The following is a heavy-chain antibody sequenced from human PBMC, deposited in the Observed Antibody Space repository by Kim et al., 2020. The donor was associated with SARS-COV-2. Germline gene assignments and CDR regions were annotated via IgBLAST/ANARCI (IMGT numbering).Heavy chain of an antibody. J-gene: IGHJ6*02. D-gene: IGHD6-6*01. Sequence: YYADSVEGRFANSRDNATNSLYLEMSSLRAEDTAVYYCARDRFVSSSVMDVWGQGTTVTVSS. V-gene: IGHV3-21*01. CDR3: ARDRFVSSSVMDV.